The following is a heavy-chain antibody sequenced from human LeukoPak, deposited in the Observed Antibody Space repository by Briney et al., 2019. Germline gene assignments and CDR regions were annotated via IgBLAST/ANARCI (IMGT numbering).Heavy chain of an antibody. V-gene: IGHV5-51*01. D-gene: IGHD3-22*01. CDR1: GYNFITYW. CDR3: ARHSVPYYDSSGFPY. J-gene: IGHJ4*02. CDR2: IYPGDSDT. Sequence: GESLQVSCKGSGYNFITYWIGWVRQLPGKGPEWMGIIYPGDSDTRYSPSFKGQVTISVDTSISTAYLQWSSLKASDTAIYYCARHSVPYYDSSGFPYWGQGSLVTVSS.